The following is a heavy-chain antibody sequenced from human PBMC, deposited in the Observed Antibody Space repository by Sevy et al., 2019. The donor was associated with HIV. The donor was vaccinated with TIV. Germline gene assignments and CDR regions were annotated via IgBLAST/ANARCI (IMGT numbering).Heavy chain of an antibody. Sequence: GGSLRLSCVASGLNFNIYPLNWVRQAPGKGLEWVAVVSFDSSFKSYTDSVKGRFTISRDNSKDTVFLQMDSLRDDDTAIYYCRTGRRGATFGYWGQGAQVTVSS. CDR1: GLNFNIYP. CDR3: RTGRRGATFGY. D-gene: IGHD2-2*03. J-gene: IGHJ4*02. V-gene: IGHV3-30*04. CDR2: VSFDSSFK.